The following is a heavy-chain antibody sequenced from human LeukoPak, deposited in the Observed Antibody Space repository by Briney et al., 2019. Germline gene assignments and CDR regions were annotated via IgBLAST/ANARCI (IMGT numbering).Heavy chain of an antibody. V-gene: IGHV4-61*01. CDR1: GGSVSSDSYF. D-gene: IGHD4-17*01. J-gene: IGHJ4*02. CDR2: IYYSGST. CDR3: ARAPTGY. Sequence: SETLSLTCTVSGGSVSSDSYFWTWIRQPPGKGLEWIGYIYYSGSTNYNPSLKSRVTISLDTSKSQISLKLRSVTAADTAVYYCARAPTGYWGQGTLVTVSS.